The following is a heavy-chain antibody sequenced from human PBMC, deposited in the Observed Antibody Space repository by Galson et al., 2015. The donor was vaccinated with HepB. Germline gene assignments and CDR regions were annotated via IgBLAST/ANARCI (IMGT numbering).Heavy chain of an antibody. Sequence: SLRLSCAASGFTFSDYYMSWIRQAPGKGLEWVSYISSSSSYTNYADSVKGRFTISRDNAKNSLYLQMNSLRAEDTAVYYCARDKRGTSCYDYWGQGTLVTVSS. D-gene: IGHD2-2*01. V-gene: IGHV3-11*05. J-gene: IGHJ4*02. CDR3: ARDKRGTSCYDY. CDR2: ISSSSSYT. CDR1: GFTFSDYY.